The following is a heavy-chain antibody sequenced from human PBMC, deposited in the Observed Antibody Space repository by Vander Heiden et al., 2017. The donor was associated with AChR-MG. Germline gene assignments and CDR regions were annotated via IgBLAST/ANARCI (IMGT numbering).Heavy chain of an antibody. CDR3: ARDSGDIVVVPAAGSWFDP. J-gene: IGHJ5*02. CDR2: ISYDGSNK. V-gene: IGHV3-30-3*01. D-gene: IGHD2-2*01. CDR1: GFTFSSYA. Sequence: SCAASGFTFSSYAMHWVRQAPGKGLEWVAVISYDGSNKYYADSVKGRFTISRDNSKNTLYLQMNSLRAEDTAVYYCARDSGDIVVVPAAGSWFDPWGQGTLVTVSS.